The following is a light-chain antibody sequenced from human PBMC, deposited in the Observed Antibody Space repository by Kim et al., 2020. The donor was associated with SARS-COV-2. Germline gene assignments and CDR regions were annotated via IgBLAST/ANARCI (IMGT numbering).Light chain of an antibody. CDR2: GTS. J-gene: IGKJ2*01. CDR1: QSVTSNN. CDR3: QQYDNSPYT. Sequence: LSPGERAPLSCRASQSVTSNNLAWLQQKPGQAPGLLIYGTSSRATGIPDRFSGSGSGTDFTLTISRLEPEDFAVYYCQQYDNSPYTFGQGTKLEI. V-gene: IGKV3-20*01.